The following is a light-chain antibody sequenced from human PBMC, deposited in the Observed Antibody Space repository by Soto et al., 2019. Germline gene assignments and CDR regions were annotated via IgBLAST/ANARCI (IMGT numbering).Light chain of an antibody. V-gene: IGLV2-14*01. CDR2: QVS. CDR3: SSYTNSNTRV. J-gene: IGLJ3*02. Sequence: QSALTQPASVSGSPGQSITISCTGTSSDVGGYTYVSWYQQRPGKAPKLMIYQVSNRPSGVSNRFSGSKSGNTASLTISGLQTEDEADYYCSSYTNSNTRVFGGGTQLTVL. CDR1: SSDVGGYTY.